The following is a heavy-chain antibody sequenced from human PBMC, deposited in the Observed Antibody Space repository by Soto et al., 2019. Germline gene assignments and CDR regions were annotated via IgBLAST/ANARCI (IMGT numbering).Heavy chain of an antibody. CDR1: GYTFAGPS. D-gene: IGHD3-9*01. CDR2: INPDNGGT. Sequence: RASVKVSCKASGYTFAGPSIHWVRQAPGQGLEWMGWINPDNGGTNYAQRFQGRVTMTRDTSISTAYMELSKLRSDDTAVYYCATDRVAFEMWGQGTTVTVSS. J-gene: IGHJ6*02. V-gene: IGHV1-2*02. CDR3: ATDRVAFEM.